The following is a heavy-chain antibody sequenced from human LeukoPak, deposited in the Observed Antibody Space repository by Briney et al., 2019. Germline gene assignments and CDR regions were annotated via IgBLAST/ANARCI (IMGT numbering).Heavy chain of an antibody. CDR2: ISAYNGNT. J-gene: IGHJ5*02. CDR1: GYTFTSYD. D-gene: IGHD1-7*01. Sequence: ASVKVSCKASGYTFTSYDISWVRQAPGRGLEWMGWISAYNGNTNYAQKLQGRVTMTTDTSTSTAYMELRSLRSDDTAVYYCARVPPYNWNYGWFDPWGQGTLVTVSS. V-gene: IGHV1-18*01. CDR3: ARVPPYNWNYGWFDP.